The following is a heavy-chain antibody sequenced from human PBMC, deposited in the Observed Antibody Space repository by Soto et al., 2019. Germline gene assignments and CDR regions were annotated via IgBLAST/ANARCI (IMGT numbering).Heavy chain of an antibody. J-gene: IGHJ6*02. CDR3: TTVVLEWLSDMDV. CDR2: IKSKTDGGKT. V-gene: IGHV3-15*07. Sequence: GGSLRLSCAASGFTFSNAWMNWVRQAPGKGLEWVGRIKSKTDGGKTDYAAPVKGRFTISRDDSKNTLYLQMNSLKTEDTAVYYCTTVVLEWLSDMDVWGQGTTVTVSS. CDR1: GFTFSNAW. D-gene: IGHD3-3*01.